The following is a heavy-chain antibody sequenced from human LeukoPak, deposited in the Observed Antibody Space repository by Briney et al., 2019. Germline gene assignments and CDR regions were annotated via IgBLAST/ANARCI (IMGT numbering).Heavy chain of an antibody. D-gene: IGHD3-16*02. V-gene: IGHV1-8*01. CDR3: ARVPREIASI. CDR2: MNPASGNT. J-gene: IGHJ3*02. CDR1: GYTFTGYD. Sequence: GASVKVSCKASGYTFTGYDINWVRQATGQGLEWMGYMNPASGNTGYAQKFQGRVTMTTDTPISTAYMELSSLRSEDTAVYYCARVPREIASIWGQGTMVTVSS.